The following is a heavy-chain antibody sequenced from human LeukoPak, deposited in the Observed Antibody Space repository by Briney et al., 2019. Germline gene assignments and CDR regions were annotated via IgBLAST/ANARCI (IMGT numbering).Heavy chain of an antibody. CDR2: IMGTGGNT. V-gene: IGHV3-23*01. CDR1: GSTSSSYA. J-gene: IGHJ3*02. CDR3: AKDKIVVVIADNAFDI. Sequence: PGGPLRPPSAAPGSTSSSYAMSWVRPPPGKGRGGGSAIMGTGGNTYYADSVKGRFTISRDNSKNTLYLQMNSLRAEDTAVYYCAKDKIVVVIADNAFDIWGQGTMVTVSS. D-gene: IGHD3-22*01.